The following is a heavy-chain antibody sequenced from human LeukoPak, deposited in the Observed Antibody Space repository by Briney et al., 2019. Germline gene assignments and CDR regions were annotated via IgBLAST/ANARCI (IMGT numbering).Heavy chain of an antibody. V-gene: IGHV4-59*01. CDR1: GGSISSYY. Sequence: SETLSLTCTVSGGSISSYYWSWIRQPPGKGLEWIGYIYYSGSTNYNPSLKSRVTISVDTSKNQFSLKLTSVTAADTAVYYCARETSQKGAHYMDVWGKGTTVTVSS. D-gene: IGHD3-16*01. CDR2: IYYSGST. J-gene: IGHJ6*03. CDR3: ARETSQKGAHYMDV.